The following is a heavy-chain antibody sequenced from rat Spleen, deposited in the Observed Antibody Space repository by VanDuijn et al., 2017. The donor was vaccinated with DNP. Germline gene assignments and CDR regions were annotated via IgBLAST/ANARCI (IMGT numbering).Heavy chain of an antibody. CDR3: ARWSTSHWYFDF. J-gene: IGHJ1*01. Sequence: EVQLVESGGDLVQPGRSLKLSCVASRFTFNNYWMTWFRQAPTKGLEWVAYIHYDGGNTYYGDSVKGRFTISRDNAESTLYLQINSLRSEDMATYYCARWSTSHWYFDFWGPGTMVTVSS. CDR2: IHYDGGNT. CDR1: RFTFNNYW. D-gene: IGHD3-1*01. V-gene: IGHV5-22*01.